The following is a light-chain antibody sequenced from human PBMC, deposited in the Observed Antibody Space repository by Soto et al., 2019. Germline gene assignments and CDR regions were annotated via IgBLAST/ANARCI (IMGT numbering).Light chain of an antibody. CDR1: STDVGGYDY. Sequence: QSVLTQPASVSGSPGQTVTISCTGTSTDVGGYDYVSWYQQHPGKAPKLIIYEVTNRPSGISDCSSGSKCATTALRTISGLTAEDAADYYCSSYRSKSPVVFGGGTQLTVL. V-gene: IGLV2-14*01. CDR2: EVT. CDR3: SSYRSKSPVV. J-gene: IGLJ3*02.